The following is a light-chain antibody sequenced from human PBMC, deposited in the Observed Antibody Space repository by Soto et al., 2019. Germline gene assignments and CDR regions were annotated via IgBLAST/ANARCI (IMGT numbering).Light chain of an antibody. CDR2: SAL. Sequence: EIVMTQSPATLSVSPGERATLSCRASQSVSSNSAWYQQKPGQTPRLLIYSALTRAIGIPTRLSGSGSGTEFTLTISSLQSEDFAVYYCQQYNNWPRRTFGQGTKVDIK. V-gene: IGKV3-15*01. CDR3: QQYNNWPRRT. J-gene: IGKJ1*01. CDR1: QSVSSN.